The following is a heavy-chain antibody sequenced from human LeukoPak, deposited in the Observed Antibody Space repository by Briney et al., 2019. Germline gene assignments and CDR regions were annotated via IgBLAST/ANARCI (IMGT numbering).Heavy chain of an antibody. CDR3: ARALEWELLRYYFDY. D-gene: IGHD1-26*01. Sequence: GGSLRLSCAASGFTFSSYSMNWVRLAPGKGLEWVSSISSSSSYIYYADSVKGRFTISRDNAKNSLYLQMNSLRAEDTAVYYCARALEWELLRYYFDYWGQGTLVTVSS. V-gene: IGHV3-21*01. J-gene: IGHJ4*02. CDR2: ISSSSSYI. CDR1: GFTFSSYS.